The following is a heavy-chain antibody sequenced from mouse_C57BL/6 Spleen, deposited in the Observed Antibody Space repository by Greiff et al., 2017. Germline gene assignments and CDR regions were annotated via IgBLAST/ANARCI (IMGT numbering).Heavy chain of an antibody. CDR3: ARHEEQGWSNYVAWFAY. Sequence: QVTLKESGAELVKPGASVKLSCKASGYTFTEYTIHWVKQRSGQGLEWIGWFYPGSGSIKYNEKFKDKATLTADKSSSTVYMELSRLTSEDSAVYFCARHEEQGWSNYVAWFAYWGQGTLVTVSA. V-gene: IGHV1-62-2*01. CDR2: FYPGSGSI. CDR1: GYTFTEYT. J-gene: IGHJ3*01. D-gene: IGHD2-5*01.